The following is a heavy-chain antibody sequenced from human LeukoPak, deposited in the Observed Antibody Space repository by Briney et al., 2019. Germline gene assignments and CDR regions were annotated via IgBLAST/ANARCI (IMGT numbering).Heavy chain of an antibody. V-gene: IGHV3-48*01. CDR2: ISSSSSTI. CDR1: GFPFSSHG. D-gene: IGHD5-18*01. CDR3: ARDRGYSYEFDY. Sequence: GGSLRLSCAGSGFPFSSHGMNWVRQAPGKGLEWVSYISSSSSTIYYADSVKGRFTISRDNAKNSLYLQMNSLRAEDTAVYYCARDRGYSYEFDYWGQGTLVTVSS. J-gene: IGHJ4*02.